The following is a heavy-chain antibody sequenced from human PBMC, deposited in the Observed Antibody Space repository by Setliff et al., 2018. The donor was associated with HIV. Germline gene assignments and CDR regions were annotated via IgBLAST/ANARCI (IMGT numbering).Heavy chain of an antibody. V-gene: IGHV4-59*11. Sequence: SETLSLTCTVSGGSISSPYWSWIQQPPGKGLEWIGYIHYSGSTNYNPSLKTRVTISLDTSRNQFSLNLSSVIAADTAVYYCARVPVGSGSVDYWGQGTLVTVSS. CDR3: ARVPVGSGSVDY. D-gene: IGHD3-10*01. CDR1: GGSISSPY. CDR2: IHYSGST. J-gene: IGHJ4*02.